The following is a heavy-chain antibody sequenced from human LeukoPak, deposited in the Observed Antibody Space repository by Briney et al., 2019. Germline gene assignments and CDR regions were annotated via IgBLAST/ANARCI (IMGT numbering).Heavy chain of an antibody. Sequence: SETLSLTVTVSGGSIIGSSYYGGWIRQPPGKGLEWSGSIYYSGSTYYNPSLKSRVTISVDTSENQFSLKLTSVTAADTAVYYCARQDGPYATTGATTQPDYWGQGTLVTVSS. CDR2: IYYSGST. CDR3: ARQDGPYATTGATTQPDY. CDR1: GGSIIGSSYY. V-gene: IGHV4-39*01. D-gene: IGHD1-1*01. J-gene: IGHJ4*02.